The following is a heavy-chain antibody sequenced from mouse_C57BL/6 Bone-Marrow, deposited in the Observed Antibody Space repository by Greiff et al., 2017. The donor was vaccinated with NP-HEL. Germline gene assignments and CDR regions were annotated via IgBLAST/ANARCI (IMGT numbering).Heavy chain of an antibody. V-gene: IGHV1-76*01. D-gene: IGHD4-1*01. CDR3: ARETGTSGFAY. J-gene: IGHJ3*01. CDR1: GYTFTDYY. CDR2: IYPGSGNT. Sequence: QVQLQQSGAELVRPGASVKLSCQASGYTFTDYYINWVKQRPGPGLEWIARIYPGSGNTYYNEKFKGKATLTAEKSSSTAYMQLSSLTSEDSAVYFCARETGTSGFAYWGQGTLVTVSA.